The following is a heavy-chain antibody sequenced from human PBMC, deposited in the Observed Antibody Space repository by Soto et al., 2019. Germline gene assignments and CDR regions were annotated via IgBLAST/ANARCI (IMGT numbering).Heavy chain of an antibody. CDR1: GFTVSDYY. V-gene: IGHV3-11*06. J-gene: IGHJ4*02. D-gene: IGHD3-10*02. CDR3: ARSGDNYNVLDY. Sequence: PGGSLRLSCAASGFTVSDYYMSWIRQAPGKGLEWLSYSSNSGTYTRYADSVKGRFSISRDNAKNSLYLQINRLRGEDSATYYCARSGDNYNVLDYWGQGTPVTVSS. CDR2: SSNSGTYT.